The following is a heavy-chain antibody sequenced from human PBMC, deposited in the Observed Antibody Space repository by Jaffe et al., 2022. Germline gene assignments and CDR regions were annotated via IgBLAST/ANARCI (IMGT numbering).Heavy chain of an antibody. J-gene: IGHJ4*02. CDR2: IYSGGST. Sequence: EVQLVESGGGLVQPGGSLRLSCAASGFTVSSNYMSWVRQAPGKGLEWVSVIYSGGSTYYADSVKGRFTISRDNSKNTLYLQMNSLRAEDTAVYYCARDRVDTAMAYFDYWGQGTLVTVSS. V-gene: IGHV3-66*02. CDR3: ARDRVDTAMAYFDY. D-gene: IGHD5-18*01. CDR1: GFTVSSNY.